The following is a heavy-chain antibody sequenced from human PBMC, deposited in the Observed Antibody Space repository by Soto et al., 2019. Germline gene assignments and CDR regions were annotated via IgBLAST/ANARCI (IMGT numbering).Heavy chain of an antibody. CDR3: ARDYYYGSGSSMDIFDY. CDR1: GFTFSTYT. J-gene: IGHJ4*02. D-gene: IGHD3-10*01. V-gene: IGHV1-69*02. Sequence: QVQLVQSGAEVQKPGSSVNVSCKASGFTFSTYTITWVRQAPGQGLEWMGKIIPIVDIANYAQKFQGRVTISADKSTSTAYIELSSLRSEDTAVYYCARDYYYGSGSSMDIFDYWGQGTLVTVSS. CDR2: IIPIVDIA.